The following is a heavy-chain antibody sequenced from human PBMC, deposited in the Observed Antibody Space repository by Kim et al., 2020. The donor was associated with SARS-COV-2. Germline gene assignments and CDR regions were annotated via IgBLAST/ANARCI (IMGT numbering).Heavy chain of an antibody. CDR3: ALHLYNWNYAVDY. Sequence: GGSLRLSCAASGFTFSDYYMSWIRQAPGKGLEWVSYISSSSSYTNYADSVKGRFTISRDNAKNSLYLQMNSLRAEDTAVYYCALHLYNWNYAVDYWGQGTLVTVSS. CDR2: ISSSSSYT. V-gene: IGHV3-11*03. J-gene: IGHJ4*02. D-gene: IGHD1-7*01. CDR1: GFTFSDYY.